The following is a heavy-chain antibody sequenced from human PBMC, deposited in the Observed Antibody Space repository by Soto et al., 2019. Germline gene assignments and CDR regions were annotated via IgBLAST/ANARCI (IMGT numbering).Heavy chain of an antibody. V-gene: IGHV1-8*01. Sequence: GASVKVSCKASGYTFTSYDINWVRQATGQGLEWMGWMNPNSGNTGYAQKFQGRVTMTRNTSISTAYMELSSLRSEDTAVYYCARDTYYDFWSGYSPMDVWGKGTTVTVSS. CDR1: GYTFTSYD. CDR2: MNPNSGNT. J-gene: IGHJ6*04. D-gene: IGHD3-3*01. CDR3: ARDTYYDFWSGYSPMDV.